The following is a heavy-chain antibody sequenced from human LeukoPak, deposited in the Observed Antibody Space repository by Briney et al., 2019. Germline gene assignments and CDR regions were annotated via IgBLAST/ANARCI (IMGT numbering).Heavy chain of an antibody. CDR2: IYYSGST. CDR3: ATLPGIAAAFDY. Sequence: PSETLSLTCTVSGGSISSYYWSWIRQPPGKGLEWIGYIYYSGSTNYNPSLKSRVTISVDTSKNQFSLKLSSVTAADTAVYYCATLPGIAAAFDYWGQGTLVTVSS. D-gene: IGHD6-13*01. CDR1: GGSISSYY. J-gene: IGHJ4*02. V-gene: IGHV4-59*01.